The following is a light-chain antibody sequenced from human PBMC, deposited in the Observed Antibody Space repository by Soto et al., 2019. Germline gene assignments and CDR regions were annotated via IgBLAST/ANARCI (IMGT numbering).Light chain of an antibody. J-gene: IGLJ3*02. CDR3: QSYDTSLSGSRV. CDR2: GNN. V-gene: IGLV1-40*01. CDR1: GSNIGAGYD. Sequence: QPVLTQPPSVSGAPGQNITISCAGSGSNIGAGYDVQWYQQLPETAPKLLIYGNNNRPSGVPDRFSGSKSGTSASLAITGLQADDEADYYCQSYDTSLSGSRVFGGGTKLTVL.